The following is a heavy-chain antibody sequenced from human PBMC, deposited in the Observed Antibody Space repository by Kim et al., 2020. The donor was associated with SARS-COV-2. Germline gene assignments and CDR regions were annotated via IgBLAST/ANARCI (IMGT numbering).Heavy chain of an antibody. Sequence: ASVKVSCKASGYTFTSYYMHWVRQAPGQGLEWMGIINPSGGSTSYAQKFQGRVTMTRDTSTSTVYMELSSLRSEDTAVYYCARDRFFGILWCGELLHLRYYYYGMDVWGQGTTVTVSS. D-gene: IGHD3-10*01. J-gene: IGHJ6*02. CDR1: GYTFTSYY. V-gene: IGHV1-46*01. CDR3: ARDRFFGILWCGELLHLRYYYYGMDV. CDR2: INPSGGST.